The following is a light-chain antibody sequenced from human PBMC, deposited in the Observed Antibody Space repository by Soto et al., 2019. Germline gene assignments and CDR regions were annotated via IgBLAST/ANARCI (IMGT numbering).Light chain of an antibody. CDR3: SSYTSSSTYV. J-gene: IGLJ1*01. CDR1: SSDVGDYNY. CDR2: EVN. V-gene: IGLV2-14*01. Sequence: QSALTQPASVSGSTGQSITISCTGASSDVGDYNYVSWYQHHPGKAPKLLIYEVNNRPSGVSDRFSGSKSGNVASLTISWLQAEDEADYYCSSYTSSSTYVFGSGTKVTVL.